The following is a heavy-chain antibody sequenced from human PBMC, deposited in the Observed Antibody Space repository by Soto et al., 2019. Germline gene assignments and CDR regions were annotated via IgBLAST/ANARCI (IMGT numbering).Heavy chain of an antibody. CDR2: ISWDGGSS. Sequence: GGSLSLSCAASGFTFDDYTMHWVRQAPGQGLEWVSLISWDGGSSYYADSVKGRFTISRDNSKNSLYLQMNSLRTEDTALYYCAKAGGFYSSSVHFDYWGQGTLVTVSS. J-gene: IGHJ4*02. V-gene: IGHV3-43*01. CDR3: AKAGGFYSSSVHFDY. D-gene: IGHD6-6*01. CDR1: GFTFDDYT.